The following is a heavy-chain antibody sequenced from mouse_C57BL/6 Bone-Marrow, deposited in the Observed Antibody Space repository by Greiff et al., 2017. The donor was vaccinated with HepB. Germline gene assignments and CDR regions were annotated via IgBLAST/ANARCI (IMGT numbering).Heavy chain of an antibody. Sequence: QVQLKQPGAELVKPGASVKLSCKASGYTFTSYWMQWVKQRPGQGLEWIGEIDPSDSYTNYNQKFKGKATLTVDTSSSTAYMQLSSLTSEDSAVYYCARRATVPYFDYWGQGTTLTVSS. V-gene: IGHV1-50*01. D-gene: IGHD1-1*01. J-gene: IGHJ2*01. CDR2: IDPSDSYT. CDR1: GYTFTSYW. CDR3: ARRATVPYFDY.